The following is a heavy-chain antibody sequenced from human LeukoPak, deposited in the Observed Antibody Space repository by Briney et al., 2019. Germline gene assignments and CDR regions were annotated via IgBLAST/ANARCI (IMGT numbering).Heavy chain of an antibody. CDR2: IYHSGST. V-gene: IGHV4-38-2*02. D-gene: IGHD6-13*01. CDR1: GYSISSTYY. Sequence: SETLSLTCTVSGYSISSTYYWGWIRQPPGKGLEWIGSIYHSGSTYYNPSLKSRVTISVDTSKNQFSLKLSSVTAADTAVYYCARGACHSSSWYDCYYYYMDVWGKGTTVTVSS. J-gene: IGHJ6*03. CDR3: ARGACHSSSWYDCYYYYMDV.